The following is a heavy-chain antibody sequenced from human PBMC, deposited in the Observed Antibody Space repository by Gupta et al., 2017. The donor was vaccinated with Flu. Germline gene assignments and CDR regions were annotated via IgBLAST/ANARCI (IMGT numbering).Heavy chain of an antibody. CDR1: FSTYY. J-gene: IGHJ4*02. V-gene: IGHV1-46*03. CDR3: VREYHGGHFDH. CDR2: IKLNADGR. Sequence: FSTYYRHWVRQAPGQGLEWMGIIKLNADGRDYAEKFQGRITMTGETSKSTVYMELTSLESEDTAVYFWVREYHGGHFDHSGQGTLVTVS. D-gene: IGHD3-10*01.